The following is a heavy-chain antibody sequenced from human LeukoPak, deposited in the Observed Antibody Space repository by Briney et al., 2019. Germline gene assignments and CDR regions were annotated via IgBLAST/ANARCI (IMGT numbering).Heavy chain of an antibody. CDR1: GGSFSGYY. Sequence: PSETLSLTCAVYGGSFSGYYWSWIRQPPGKGLEWIGSIYYSGSTYYNPSLKSRVTISVDTSKNQFSLKLSSVTAADTAVYYCARRRDYYYYYMDVWGKGTTVTVSS. CDR2: IYYSGST. J-gene: IGHJ6*03. V-gene: IGHV4-34*01. CDR3: ARRRDYYYYYMDV.